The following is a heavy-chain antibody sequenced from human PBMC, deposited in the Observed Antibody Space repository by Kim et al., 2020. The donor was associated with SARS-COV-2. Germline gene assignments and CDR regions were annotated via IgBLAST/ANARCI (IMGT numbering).Heavy chain of an antibody. V-gene: IGHV5-10-1*01. J-gene: IGHJ4*02. CDR3: ARQGLGYFDY. CDR2: T. D-gene: IGHD3-22*01. Sequence: TNYRPSVQGHVTISAYKSISTAYLQWSSLKASDTAMYYCARQGLGYFDYWGQGTLVTVSS.